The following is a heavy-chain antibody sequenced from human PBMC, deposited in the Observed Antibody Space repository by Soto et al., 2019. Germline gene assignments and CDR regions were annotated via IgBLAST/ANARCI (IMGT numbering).Heavy chain of an antibody. CDR3: ARRRGARSTTNWFDP. V-gene: IGHV4-39*01. Sequence: PSETLSLTCTVSGGSISSSSYYWGWIRQPPGKGLEWIGSIYYSGSTYYNPSLKSRVTISVDTSKNQFSLKLSSVTAADTAVYYCARRRGARSTTNWFDPWGQGTLVTVPQ. CDR2: IYYSGST. D-gene: IGHD5-12*01. J-gene: IGHJ5*02. CDR1: GGSISSSSYY.